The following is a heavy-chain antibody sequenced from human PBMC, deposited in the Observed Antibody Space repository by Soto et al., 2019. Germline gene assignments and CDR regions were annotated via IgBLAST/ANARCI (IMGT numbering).Heavy chain of an antibody. CDR2: ITYDGSNK. CDR3: AKGKPCKREYYFDY. J-gene: IGHJ4*02. CDR1: GFTFSSYG. Sequence: QVQLVESGGGVVQPGRSLRLSCAAAGFTFSSYGMHWVRQAPGKGLEWVAVITYDGSNKYYADSVKGRFTISRDNSKNTLYLQMNSLRAEDTAVYYWAKGKPCKREYYFDYWGQGTLVTVSS. V-gene: IGHV3-30*18.